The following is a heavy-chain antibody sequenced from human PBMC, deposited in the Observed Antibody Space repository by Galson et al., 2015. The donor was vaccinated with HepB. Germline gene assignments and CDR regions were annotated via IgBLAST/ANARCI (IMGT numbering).Heavy chain of an antibody. J-gene: IGHJ4*02. CDR3: AKDRWVRRVALDRSDY. D-gene: IGHD3-10*01. Sequence: SLRLSCAASGFTFSSYGMHWVRQAPGKGLEWVAIISYDGADKYYADSVRGRLSISRDNSANTLFLRMNNVRVDDRGVYYRAKDRWVRRVALDRSDYWGQGSQVTVPS. CDR1: GFTFSSYG. V-gene: IGHV3-30*18. CDR2: ISYDGADK.